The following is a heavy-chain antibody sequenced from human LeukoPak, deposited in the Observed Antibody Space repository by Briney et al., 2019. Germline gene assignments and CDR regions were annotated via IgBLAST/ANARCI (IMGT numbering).Heavy chain of an antibody. Sequence: GGSLRLSCTASGFTFGDYAMSWVRQAPGKGLEWVGFIRSKAYGGTTEYAASVKGRFTISRDDSKSIAYLQMNSLKTEDTAVYYCTGEDSGWYAWFDPWGQGTLVTVSS. CDR1: GFTFGDYA. CDR2: IRSKAYGGTT. V-gene: IGHV3-49*04. D-gene: IGHD6-19*01. J-gene: IGHJ5*02. CDR3: TGEDSGWYAWFDP.